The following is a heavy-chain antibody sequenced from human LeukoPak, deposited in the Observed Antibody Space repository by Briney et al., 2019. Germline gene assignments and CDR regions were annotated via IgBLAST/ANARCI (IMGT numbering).Heavy chain of an antibody. CDR3: ARAQQKYRYNWNDFDYYYYMDV. CDR1: GGSISSSSYY. CDR2: IYYSGST. J-gene: IGHJ6*03. Sequence: SETLSLTCTVSGGSISSSSYYWGWIRQPPGKGLEWIGSIYYSGSTYYNPSLKSRVTISVDTSKNQFSLKLSSVTAADTAVYYCARAQQKYRYNWNDFDYYYYMDVWGKGTTVTISS. D-gene: IGHD1-20*01. V-gene: IGHV4-39*01.